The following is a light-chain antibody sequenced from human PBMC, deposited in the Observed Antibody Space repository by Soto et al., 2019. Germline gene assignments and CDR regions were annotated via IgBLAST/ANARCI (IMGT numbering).Light chain of an antibody. Sequence: EIVLTQSPGTLSLSPGERATLSCRASQSVSSNYLAWYQRKPGQAPRLLIYGASSRATDIPNRFSGSGSGTDFTLTITRLEPEDFAVYFGQQYGGSPPTVGQGTKVEIK. V-gene: IGKV3-20*01. CDR1: QSVSSNY. CDR3: QQYGGSPPT. J-gene: IGKJ1*01. CDR2: GAS.